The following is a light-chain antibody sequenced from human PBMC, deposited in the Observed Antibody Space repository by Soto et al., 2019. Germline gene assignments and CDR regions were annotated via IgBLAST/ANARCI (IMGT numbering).Light chain of an antibody. CDR1: RSVLYRSNNKNY. V-gene: IGKV4-1*01. Sequence: DIVMTQSPDSRAASLGERATINCKSRRSVLYRSNNKNYLGWYQHKTGQPPKLLIYWASTRESGVPDRFNGSGSGTDVTLTISSLQAEDVAVYYGQQYYSTPHTFGQGTKLEI. CDR2: WAS. CDR3: QQYYSTPHT. J-gene: IGKJ2*01.